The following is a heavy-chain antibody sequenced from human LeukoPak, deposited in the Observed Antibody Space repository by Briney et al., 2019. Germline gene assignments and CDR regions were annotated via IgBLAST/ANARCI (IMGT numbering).Heavy chain of an antibody. J-gene: IGHJ5*02. CDR1: GYTFTSYG. CDR3: ARDEFYSYGPNWFDP. D-gene: IGHD5-18*01. V-gene: IGHV1-18*01. Sequence: GASVKVSCKASGYTFTSYGISWVRQAPGQGLEWMGWISAYNGNTNYAQKLQGRVTMTTDTSTSTAYMELRSLRSDDTAVYYCARDEFYSYGPNWFDPWGQGTLVTVSS. CDR2: ISAYNGNT.